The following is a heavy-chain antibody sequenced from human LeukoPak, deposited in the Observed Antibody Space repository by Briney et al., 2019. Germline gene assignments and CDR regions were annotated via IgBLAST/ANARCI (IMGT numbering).Heavy chain of an antibody. CDR3: ARGRRGSYEGNYFDY. V-gene: IGHV4-34*01. J-gene: IGHJ4*02. CDR2: INHSGST. CDR1: GGSFSGYY. D-gene: IGHD1-26*01. Sequence: SETLSLTCAVYGGSFSGYYWSWIRQPPGKGLEWIGEINHSGSTNYNPSLKNRVTISVDTSKNQFSLKLSSVTAADTAVYYCARGRRGSYEGNYFDYWGQGTLVTVSS.